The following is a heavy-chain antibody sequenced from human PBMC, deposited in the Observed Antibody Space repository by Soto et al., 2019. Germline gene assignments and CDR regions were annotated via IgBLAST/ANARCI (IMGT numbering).Heavy chain of an antibody. CDR1: GFTFSSYS. J-gene: IGHJ6*02. Sequence: GGSLRLSCAASGFTFSSYSMNWVRQAPGKGLERVSSISSSSSYIYYADSVKGRFTISRDNAKNSQYLQMNSLRAEDTAVYYCARAQAAAGRGGLRDYGMDVWGQGTTVTVSS. V-gene: IGHV3-21*01. CDR2: ISSSSSYI. CDR3: ARAQAAAGRGGLRDYGMDV. D-gene: IGHD6-13*01.